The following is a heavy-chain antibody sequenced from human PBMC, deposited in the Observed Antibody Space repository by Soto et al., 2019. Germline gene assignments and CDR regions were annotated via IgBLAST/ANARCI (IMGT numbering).Heavy chain of an antibody. CDR3: VRVGSDWSLDQ. D-gene: IGHD6-19*01. Sequence: QAQLVESGGGVVQPGRSLTLSCTASRFAFSSRGMHWVRQAPGKGLEWVAFIWFDGSQKLYADSVKGRFTISRDNSKNTPHLQMNNLRVEDTAMYYCVRVGSDWSLDQWGQGTLVTVSS. CDR1: RFAFSSRG. V-gene: IGHV3-33*01. CDR2: IWFDGSQK. J-gene: IGHJ4*02.